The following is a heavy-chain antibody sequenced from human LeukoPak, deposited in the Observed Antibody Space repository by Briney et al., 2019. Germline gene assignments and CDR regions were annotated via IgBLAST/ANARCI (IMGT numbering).Heavy chain of an antibody. Sequence: SETLSLTCTVSGGSISSYYWSWIRQPPAKGLEGIGYIYYSWSTNYNPSLKRRVTISVDTSKNQFSLKRSSVTAADAAVYYCARVSSGYTNWFDPWGQGTLVTVSS. CDR1: GGSISSYY. CDR3: ARVSSGYTNWFDP. J-gene: IGHJ5*02. D-gene: IGHD3-22*01. V-gene: IGHV4-59*01. CDR2: IYYSWST.